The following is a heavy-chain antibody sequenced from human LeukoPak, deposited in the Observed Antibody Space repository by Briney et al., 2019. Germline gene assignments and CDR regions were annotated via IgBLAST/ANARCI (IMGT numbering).Heavy chain of an antibody. CDR1: GFTFSSYA. V-gene: IGHV3-23*01. CDR2: ISDSGGTT. Sequence: GGSLRLSCTASGFTFSSYAMTWVRQAPGKGLEWVSGISDSGGTTYYADSVKGRFTMSRDNSKNTVYLQMNSLRAEDTAVYYCAKERDILVRGAGHYSDSWGQGTLVTVSS. CDR3: AKERDILVRGAGHYSDS. J-gene: IGHJ4*02. D-gene: IGHD3-10*01.